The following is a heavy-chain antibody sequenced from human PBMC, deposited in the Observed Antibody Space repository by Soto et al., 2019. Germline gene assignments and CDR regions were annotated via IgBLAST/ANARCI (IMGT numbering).Heavy chain of an antibody. Sequence: LSLSCAASGFTFSSYAMHWVRQAPGKGLEWVAVISYDGSNKYYADSVKGRFTISRDNSKNTLYLQMNSLRAEDTAVYYCAKDRGGSGSSDYWGQGTLVTVSS. J-gene: IGHJ4*02. CDR3: AKDRGGSGSSDY. D-gene: IGHD3-10*01. V-gene: IGHV3-30*04. CDR2: ISYDGSNK. CDR1: GFTFSSYA.